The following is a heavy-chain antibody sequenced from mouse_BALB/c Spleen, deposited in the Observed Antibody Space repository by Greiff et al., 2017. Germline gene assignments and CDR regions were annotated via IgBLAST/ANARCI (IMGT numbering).Heavy chain of an antibody. Sequence: EVHLVESGGGLVQPGGSLRLSCATSGFTFTDYYMSWVRQPPGKALEWLGFIRNKANGYTTEYSASVKGRFTISRDNSQSILYLQMNTLRAEDSATYYCAREGYYYGSSYPYYAMDYWGQGTSVTVSS. CDR2: IRNKANGYTT. CDR3: AREGYYYGSSYPYYAMDY. CDR1: GFTFTDYY. D-gene: IGHD1-1*01. J-gene: IGHJ4*01. V-gene: IGHV7-3*02.